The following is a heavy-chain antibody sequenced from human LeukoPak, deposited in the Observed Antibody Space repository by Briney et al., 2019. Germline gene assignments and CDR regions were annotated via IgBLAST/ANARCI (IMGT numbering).Heavy chain of an antibody. CDR3: ASSGYDFWSGYFPFDY. Sequence: ASVKVSCKASGYTFTGYYMHWVRQAPGQGLEWMGWINPNSGGTNYAQKFQGRVTMTRDTSISTAYMELSRLRSDDTAVYYCASSGYDFWSGYFPFDYWGQGTLVTVSS. D-gene: IGHD3-3*01. CDR1: GYTFTGYY. V-gene: IGHV1-2*02. CDR2: INPNSGGT. J-gene: IGHJ4*02.